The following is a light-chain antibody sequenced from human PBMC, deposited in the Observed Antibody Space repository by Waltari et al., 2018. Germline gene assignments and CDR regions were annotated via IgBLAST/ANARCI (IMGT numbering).Light chain of an antibody. CDR1: QGIGRY. V-gene: IGKV3-20*01. CDR2: AAS. CDR3: QNHERLPAV. Sequence: IVLTQSPGTLSLSPGERATLSCRASQGIGRYLAWYQQKPGQAPRLLIYAASSRATGIPDRFSGSGSGTDFSLTISRLEPEDFAVYFCQNHERLPAVFGQGTKVEIK. J-gene: IGKJ1*01.